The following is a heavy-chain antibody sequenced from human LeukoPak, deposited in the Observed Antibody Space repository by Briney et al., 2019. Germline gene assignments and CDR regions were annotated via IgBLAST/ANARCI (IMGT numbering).Heavy chain of an antibody. CDR2: INHSGST. CDR1: GGSFSGYY. CDR3: ASFGGFTTGTPAYYFDY. J-gene: IGHJ4*02. D-gene: IGHD1-1*01. V-gene: IGHV4-34*01. Sequence: SETLSLTCAVYGGSFSGYYWSWIRQPPGKGLEWIGEINHSGSTNYNPSLKSRVTISVDTSKNQFSLKLSSVTAADTAVYYCASFGGFTTGTPAYYFDYWGQGTLVTVSS.